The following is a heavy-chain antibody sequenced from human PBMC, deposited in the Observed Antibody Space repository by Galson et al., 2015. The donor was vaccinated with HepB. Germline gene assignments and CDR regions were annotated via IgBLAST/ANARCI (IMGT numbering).Heavy chain of an antibody. CDR3: AREEAGGATHFDY. J-gene: IGHJ4*02. D-gene: IGHD1-26*01. CDR2: IWYDGSNK. Sequence: SLRLSCAASGFTFSSYGIHWVRQAPGKGLEWVAVIWYDGSNKYYADSVKGRFTISRDNSKNTLYLQMNSLRAEDTAVYYCAREEAGGATHFDYWGQGTLVTVSS. CDR1: GFTFSSYG. V-gene: IGHV3-33*01.